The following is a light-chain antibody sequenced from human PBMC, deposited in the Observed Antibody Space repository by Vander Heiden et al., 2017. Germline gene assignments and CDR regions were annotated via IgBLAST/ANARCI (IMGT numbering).Light chain of an antibody. J-gene: IGLJ2*01. V-gene: IGLV4-69*02. CDR2: LNSDGSH. CDR3: QTWGTGTQGVV. Sequence: QLVLPQSPSASASLGASVTLTCTLSSGHRSYAIAWHQQQPEKGPRYLMKLNSDGSHSKGDGIPDRFSGSSSGAERYLTISSLQSEDEADYYCQTWGTGTQGVVFGGGTKLTVL. CDR1: SGHRSYA.